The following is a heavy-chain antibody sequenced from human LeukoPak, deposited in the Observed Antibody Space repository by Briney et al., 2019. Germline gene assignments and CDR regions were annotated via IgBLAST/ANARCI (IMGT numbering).Heavy chain of an antibody. CDR3: ARQGTYAGTYGRWFDP. D-gene: IGHD1-26*01. CDR2: IYYSGST. Sequence: SETLSLTCTVSAGSISSNSYFWAWLRQPPGKGLEWIGSIYYSGSTYYNPSLKSRVTISVDTSKNQFSLKLSSVTAADTAVFYCARQGTYAGTYGRWFDPWGQGILVSVSS. CDR1: AGSISSNSYF. V-gene: IGHV4-39*01. J-gene: IGHJ5*02.